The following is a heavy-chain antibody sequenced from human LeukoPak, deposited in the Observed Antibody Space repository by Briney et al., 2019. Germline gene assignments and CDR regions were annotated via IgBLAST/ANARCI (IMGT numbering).Heavy chain of an antibody. V-gene: IGHV1-69*04. J-gene: IGHJ4*02. CDR1: GGTFSSYA. D-gene: IGHD3-10*01. CDR2: IIPILGIA. Sequence: GASVKVSCKASGGTFSSYAISWVRQAPGQGLEWMGRIIPILGIANCAQKFQGRVTITADKSTSTAYMELSSLRSEDTAVYYCATPHVLGYGSGSYYTFDYWGQGTLVTVSS. CDR3: ATPHVLGYGSGSYYTFDY.